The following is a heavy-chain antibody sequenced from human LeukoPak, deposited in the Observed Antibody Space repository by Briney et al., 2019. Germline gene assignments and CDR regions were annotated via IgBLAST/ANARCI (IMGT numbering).Heavy chain of an antibody. J-gene: IGHJ4*02. V-gene: IGHV3-30*04. CDR3: ARDKSSIAARHYFDY. CDR1: GFTFSSYA. D-gene: IGHD6-6*01. CDR2: ISYDGSNK. Sequence: PGGSLRLSCAASGFTFSSYAMHWVRQAPGKGLEWVAVISYDGSNKYYADSVKGRFTISRDNSKNTLYLQMNSLRAEDTAVYYCARDKSSIAARHYFDYWGQGTLVTVSS.